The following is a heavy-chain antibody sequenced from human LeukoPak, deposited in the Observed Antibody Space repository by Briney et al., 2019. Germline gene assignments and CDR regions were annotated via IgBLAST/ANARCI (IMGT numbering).Heavy chain of an antibody. CDR3: AKLMRSSGWKGLDAFDI. Sequence: PGESLRLSCAASGFSFSSHAMNWVLQAPGKGLEWVSVISGSGGTTHYIDSVKGRFTISRDNSKNTLFLQMNSLRAEDTAVYYCAKLMRSSGWKGLDAFDIWGQGTMVTVSS. CDR2: ISGSGGTT. V-gene: IGHV3-23*01. D-gene: IGHD6-19*01. CDR1: GFSFSSHA. J-gene: IGHJ3*02.